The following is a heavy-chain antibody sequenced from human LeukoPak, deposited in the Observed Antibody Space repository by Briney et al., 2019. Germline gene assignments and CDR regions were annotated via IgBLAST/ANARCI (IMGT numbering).Heavy chain of an antibody. J-gene: IGHJ6*03. CDR1: GYTFTNYA. CDR3: ARGRGPPNTNRDFYYYYYMDV. Sequence: ASVKVSCKASGYTFTNYAIHWVRQAPGQRFEWMGWINAANGHTKYSHKFQDRITITSDTSATTAYVELNNLRSEDMALHYCARGRGPPNTNRDFYYYYYMDVWGTGTTVTVSS. CDR2: INAANGHT. V-gene: IGHV1-3*03. D-gene: IGHD3-10*01.